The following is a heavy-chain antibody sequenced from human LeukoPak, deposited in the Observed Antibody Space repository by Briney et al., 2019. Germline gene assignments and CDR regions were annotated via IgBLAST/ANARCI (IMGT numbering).Heavy chain of an antibody. Sequence: GGSLRLSCAASGFTFSSYSMNWVRQAPGKGLDWVSSISRSSSSISYADSMKGRFTISRDNVKNLLFLQMNSLRAEDTAIYYCARDRKGRTYGDPYWFFDLWGRGTLVSVSS. J-gene: IGHJ2*01. CDR3: ARDRKGRTYGDPYWFFDL. CDR1: GFTFSSYS. D-gene: IGHD4-17*01. CDR2: ISRSSSSI. V-gene: IGHV3-21*06.